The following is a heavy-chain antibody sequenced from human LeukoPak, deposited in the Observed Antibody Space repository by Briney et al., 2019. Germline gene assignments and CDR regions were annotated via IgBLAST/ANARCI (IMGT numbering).Heavy chain of an antibody. D-gene: IGHD6-13*01. CDR3: ARRRRYSSSWYFDY. Sequence: GESLKISWKGFGYSFTSYWIAWVRQMPGKGLEWMGIIYPGDSDTRYGPSFQGQVTISADKSISTAYLQWSSLKASDTAMYYCARRRRYSSSWYFDYWGQGTLVTVSS. V-gene: IGHV5-51*01. CDR1: GYSFTSYW. J-gene: IGHJ4*02. CDR2: IYPGDSDT.